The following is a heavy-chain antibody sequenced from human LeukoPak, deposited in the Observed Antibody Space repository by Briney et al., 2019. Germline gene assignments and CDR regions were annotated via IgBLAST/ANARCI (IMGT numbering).Heavy chain of an antibody. D-gene: IGHD3-22*01. J-gene: IGHJ4*02. CDR2: IAVDSGNT. CDR1: GFTFTSSS. Sequence: SVKVSCKASGFTFTSSSMQWVRQARGQRLEWIGWIAVDSGNTNYAQKFQGRVTITRDMSTSTAYMELSSLRSEDTALYYCAAVFGSGYYYYFDYWGQGTLVTVSS. CDR3: AAVFGSGYYYYFDY. V-gene: IGHV1-58*02.